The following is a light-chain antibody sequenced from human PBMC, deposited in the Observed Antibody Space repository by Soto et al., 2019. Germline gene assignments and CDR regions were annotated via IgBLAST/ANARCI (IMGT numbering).Light chain of an antibody. Sequence: ETVMTQSPDTLSVSPGERATLSCRASQSVSSNLAWYQQKPGQAPRLLIYGASTRATGIPARFSGSGSGTEFTLTISSLQSEDFATYYCQQAASFPITFGQGTRLEIK. CDR1: QSVSSN. J-gene: IGKJ5*01. CDR2: GAS. CDR3: QQAASFPIT. V-gene: IGKV3-15*01.